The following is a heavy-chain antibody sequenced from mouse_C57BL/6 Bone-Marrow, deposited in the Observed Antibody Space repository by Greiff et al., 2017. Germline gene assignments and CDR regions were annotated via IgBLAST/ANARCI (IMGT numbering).Heavy chain of an antibody. CDR3: ARDYYYGSSYGFAY. CDR1: GFTFSDYG. J-gene: IGHJ3*01. Sequence: EVQVVESGGGLVKPGGSLKLSCAASGFTFSDYGMHWVRQAPEKGLEWVAYISSGSSTIYYADTVKGRFTISRGNAKNTLFLQMTSLRSEDTAMYYCARDYYYGSSYGFAYWGQGTLVTVSA. V-gene: IGHV5-17*01. D-gene: IGHD1-1*01. CDR2: ISSGSSTI.